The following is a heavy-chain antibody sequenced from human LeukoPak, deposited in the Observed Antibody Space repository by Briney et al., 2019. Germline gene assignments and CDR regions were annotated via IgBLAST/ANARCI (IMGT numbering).Heavy chain of an antibody. CDR3: ARGRGTMVRGPLVDY. CDR2: ISAYNGNT. D-gene: IGHD3-10*01. Sequence: ASVKVSCKASGYTFTSYGISWVRQAPGQGLEWMGWISAYNGNTNYAQKLQGRVTMTTDTSTSTAYMELRSLRSDDTAVYYCARGRGTMVRGPLVDYWGQGTLVTVSS. J-gene: IGHJ4*02. V-gene: IGHV1-18*04. CDR1: GYTFTSYG.